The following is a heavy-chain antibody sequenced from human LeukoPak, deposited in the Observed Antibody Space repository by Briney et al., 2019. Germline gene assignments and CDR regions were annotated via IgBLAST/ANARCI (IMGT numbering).Heavy chain of an antibody. CDR3: ARALWSGSYYGRPEYYFDY. D-gene: IGHD1-26*01. CDR2: IGAHNGNT. V-gene: IGHV1-18*01. Sequence: ASVKVSCKASGYTFMSYGVTWVRQAPGQGLEWMGWIGAHNGNTNYAQKLQGRVTMTTDTSTSTAYMELRSLRSDDTAVYYCARALWSGSYYGRPEYYFDYWGQGTLVTVSS. J-gene: IGHJ4*02. CDR1: GYTFMSYG.